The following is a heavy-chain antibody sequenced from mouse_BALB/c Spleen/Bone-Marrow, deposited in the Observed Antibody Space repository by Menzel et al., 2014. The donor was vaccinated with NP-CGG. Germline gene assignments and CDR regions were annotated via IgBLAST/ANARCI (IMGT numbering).Heavy chain of an antibody. D-gene: IGHD1-1*02. J-gene: IGHJ4*01. CDR3: ARVKLWSYAMDY. Sequence: EVQLQRSGAELVKPGASVKLSCTASGFNIKDTYMHWVKQRPEQGLEWIGRIDPANGNTKYDPKFQGKATITADTSSNTAYLQLSSLTSEDTAVYYCARVKLWSYAMDYWGQGTSVTVSS. V-gene: IGHV14-3*02. CDR1: GFNIKDTY. CDR2: IDPANGNT.